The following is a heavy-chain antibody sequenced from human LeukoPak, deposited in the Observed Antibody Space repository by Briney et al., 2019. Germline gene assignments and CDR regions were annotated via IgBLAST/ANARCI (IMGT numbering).Heavy chain of an antibody. CDR3: ARERVDDNSGYYYVFYFHS. CDR1: GFTFRDYT. V-gene: IGHV3-21*01. J-gene: IGHJ4*02. CDR2: IWGDSTCV. Sequence: GGSLRLSCVASGFTFRDYTMNWVRQAPGKGLEWVSSIWGDSTCVNYADSLGGRFTNSRDNAKNSLFLQMNGLRAEETAEYDCARERVDDNSGYYYVFYFHSWGPGTRVTVSS. D-gene: IGHD3-22*01.